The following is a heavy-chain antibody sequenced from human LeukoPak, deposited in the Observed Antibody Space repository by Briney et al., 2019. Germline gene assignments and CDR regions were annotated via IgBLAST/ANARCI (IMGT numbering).Heavy chain of an antibody. Sequence: SETLSLTCTVSGGSISSYYRSWIRQPPGKGLEWIGYIYYSGSTNYNPSLKSRVTISVDTSKNQFSLKLSSVTAADTAVYYCARDRQLWSGYYYDAFDIWGQGTMVTVSS. J-gene: IGHJ3*02. D-gene: IGHD3-3*01. CDR3: ARDRQLWSGYYYDAFDI. CDR1: GGSISSYY. CDR2: IYYSGST. V-gene: IGHV4-59*01.